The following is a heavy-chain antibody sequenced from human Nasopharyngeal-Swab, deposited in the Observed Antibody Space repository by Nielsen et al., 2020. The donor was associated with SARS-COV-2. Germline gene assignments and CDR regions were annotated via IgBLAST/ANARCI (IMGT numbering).Heavy chain of an antibody. CDR2: IKQDGSEK. V-gene: IGHV3-7*01. D-gene: IGHD6-19*01. CDR1: GFTLSSYW. Sequence: GGSLRLSCAASGFTLSSYWMSWVRQAPGKGLEWVANIKQDGSEKYYVDSVKGRFTISRDNAKNSLYLQMNSLRDEDTAVYYCAREVAGMDHWGQGTLVTVSS. CDR3: AREVAGMDH. J-gene: IGHJ4*02.